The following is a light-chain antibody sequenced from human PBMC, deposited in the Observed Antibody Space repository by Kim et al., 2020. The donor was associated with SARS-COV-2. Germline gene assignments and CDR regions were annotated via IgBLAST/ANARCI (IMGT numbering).Light chain of an antibody. J-gene: IGKJ5*01. CDR2: DAS. V-gene: IGKV3-11*01. CDR1: QSVSSY. CDR3: QQRFT. Sequence: ATLSLSPGERATLSCRASQSVSSYLAWYQQKPGQAPRLLIYDASNRATGIPARFSGSGSGTDFTLTISSLEPEDFAVYYCQQRFTFGQGTRLEI.